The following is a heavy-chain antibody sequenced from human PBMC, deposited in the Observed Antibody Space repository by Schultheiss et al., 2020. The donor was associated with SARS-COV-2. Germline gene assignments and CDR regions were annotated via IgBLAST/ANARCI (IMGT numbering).Heavy chain of an antibody. CDR1: GFTFSDYY. CDR3: ARDSHAAMVISDAFDI. D-gene: IGHD5-18*01. CDR2: ISSSSSYI. V-gene: IGHV3-11*06. J-gene: IGHJ3*02. Sequence: GGSLRLSCAASGFTFSDYYMSWIRQAPGKGLEWVSSISSSSSYIYYADSVKGRFTISRDNAKNSLYLQMNSLRAEDTAVYYCARDSHAAMVISDAFDIWGQGTMVTVSS.